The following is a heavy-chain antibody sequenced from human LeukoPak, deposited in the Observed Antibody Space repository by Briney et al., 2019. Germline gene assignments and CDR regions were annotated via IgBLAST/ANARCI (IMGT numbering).Heavy chain of an antibody. Sequence: SVKVSCKASGGTFSSYAISWVRQAPGQGLEWMGRIIPIFGTANYAQKFRGRVTITADESTSTAYMELSSLRSEDTAVYYCARVPPDYGDYVGFDYWGQGTLVTVSS. CDR3: ARVPPDYGDYVGFDY. V-gene: IGHV1-69*13. CDR2: IIPIFGTA. J-gene: IGHJ4*02. D-gene: IGHD4-17*01. CDR1: GGTFSSYA.